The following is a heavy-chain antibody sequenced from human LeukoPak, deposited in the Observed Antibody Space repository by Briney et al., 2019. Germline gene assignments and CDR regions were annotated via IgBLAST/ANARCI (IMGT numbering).Heavy chain of an antibody. J-gene: IGHJ3*01. CDR2: LSDSGNT. D-gene: IGHD2-2*01. V-gene: IGHV4-30-2*01. CDR1: GCSISSGGYS. Sequence: SQTLSLTCAVSGCSISSGGYSWGWLRPPPGKGLEWIGDLSDSGNTYYNASLKGRVTISVDRSKNQFSLKLTSVTGADSAVYFCARDKGYCSSTNCYRALDVWGQGTLVTVSS. CDR3: ARDKGYCSSTNCYRALDV.